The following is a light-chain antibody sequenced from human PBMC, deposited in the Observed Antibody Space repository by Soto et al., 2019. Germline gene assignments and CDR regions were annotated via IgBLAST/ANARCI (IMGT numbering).Light chain of an antibody. CDR2: AAS. V-gene: IGKV1-39*01. CDR3: QQSHSIPYT. J-gene: IGKJ2*01. CDR1: QTISSY. Sequence: DIQMTQSPSSLSASVGDRVTITCRASQTISSYLNWYQPKPGKAPKLLIYAASSLQSAVPSRFSGSGSGTDFTLTISTLQPDDFATYYCQQSHSIPYTFGQGTKLEIK.